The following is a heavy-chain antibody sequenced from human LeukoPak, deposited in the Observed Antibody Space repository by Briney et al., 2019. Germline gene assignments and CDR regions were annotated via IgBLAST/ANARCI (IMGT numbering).Heavy chain of an antibody. D-gene: IGHD6-13*01. J-gene: IGHJ6*03. CDR2: IDWDDDK. Sequence: SGPALVKPTQTLTLTCTFSGFSLSTSGMCVSWIRQPPGKALEWLARIDWDDDKYYSTSLKTRLTISKDTSKNQVVLTMTNMDPVDTATYYCAHELGYYYCMDVWGKGTTVTVSS. CDR3: AHELGYYYCMDV. V-gene: IGHV2-70*11. CDR1: GFSLSTSGMC.